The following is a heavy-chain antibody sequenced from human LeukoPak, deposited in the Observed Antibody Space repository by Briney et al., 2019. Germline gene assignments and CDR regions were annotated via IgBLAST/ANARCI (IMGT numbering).Heavy chain of an antibody. CDR2: INPNSGGT. CDR1: GYTFTGYY. D-gene: IGHD3-22*01. CDR3: ARALYYYDSSGYYYVPNRFDY. Sequence: ASVKVSCKASGYTFTGYYIHWVRQAPGQGLEWMGWINPNSGGTNYAQKFQGRVTMTRDTSISTAYMELSRLRSDDTAVYYCARALYYYDSSGYYYVPNRFDYWGQGTLVTVSS. V-gene: IGHV1-2*02. J-gene: IGHJ4*02.